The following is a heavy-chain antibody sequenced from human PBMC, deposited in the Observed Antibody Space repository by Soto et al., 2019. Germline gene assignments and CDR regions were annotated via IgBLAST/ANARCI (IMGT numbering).Heavy chain of an antibody. V-gene: IGHV1-18*04. J-gene: IGHJ6*02. D-gene: IGHD5-12*01. Sequence: GXSVNVSYKASVYSFTSYGISWVRQAPGQGLEWMGWISAYNGNTNYAQKLQGRVTMTTDTSTSTAYMELRSLRSDDTAVYYCARLRIVATQDSYYYYGMDVWGQGSTVTVSS. CDR2: ISAYNGNT. CDR3: ARLRIVATQDSYYYYGMDV. CDR1: VYSFTSYG.